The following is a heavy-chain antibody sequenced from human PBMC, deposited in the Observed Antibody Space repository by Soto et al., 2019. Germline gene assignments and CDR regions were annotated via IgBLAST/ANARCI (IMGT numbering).Heavy chain of an antibody. CDR3: ARDVGPITIFGEALSGYFDF. D-gene: IGHD3-3*01. Sequence: GSLRLSCAVSGFSFGTYWMSWVRQAPGKGLEWLASIKQDGSERYYLDSVKGRFTISRDNAKDSLSLQMNSLRGEDTAFYYCARDVGPITIFGEALSGYFDFWGQGTLVTVSS. CDR1: GFSFGTYW. J-gene: IGHJ4*02. CDR2: IKQDGSER. V-gene: IGHV3-7*03.